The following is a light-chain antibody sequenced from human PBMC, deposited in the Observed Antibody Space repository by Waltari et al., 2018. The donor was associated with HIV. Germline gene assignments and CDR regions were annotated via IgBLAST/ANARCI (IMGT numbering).Light chain of an antibody. CDR3: GTWDNRLSVGV. Sequence: QSVLTQPPSMSAAPGQRVTISCSGSASNFGSDFVSWYQHVPGTAPKLLIYDNTKRPSGISDRFSGSKYGTSATLAITGLQTGDEAVYYCGTWDNRLSVGVFGGGTRLTVL. V-gene: IGLV1-51*01. J-gene: IGLJ3*02. CDR2: DNT. CDR1: ASNFGSDF.